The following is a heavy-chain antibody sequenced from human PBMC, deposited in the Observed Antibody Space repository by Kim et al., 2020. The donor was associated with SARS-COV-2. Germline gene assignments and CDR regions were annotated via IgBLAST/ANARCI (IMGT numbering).Heavy chain of an antibody. CDR1: GYTFTGYY. CDR3: ARELRYFDFFNYYGMDV. V-gene: IGHV1-2*04. D-gene: IGHD3-9*01. Sequence: ASVKVSCKASGYTFTGYYMHWVRQAPGQGLEWMGWINPNSGGTNYAQKFQGWVTMTRDTSISTAYMELSRLRSDDTAVYYCARELRYFDFFNYYGMDVWGPGTTVTVSS. CDR2: INPNSGGT. J-gene: IGHJ6*02.